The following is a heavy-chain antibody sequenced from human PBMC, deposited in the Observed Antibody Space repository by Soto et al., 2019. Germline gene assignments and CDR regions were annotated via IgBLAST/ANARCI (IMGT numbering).Heavy chain of an antibody. Sequence: ASVKVSCKVSGYTLTELSMHWVRQAPGKGLEWMGGFDPEDGETIYAQKFQGRVTMTEDTSTDTAYMELSSLRSEDTAVYYCATEVATNITKYYYYYYGMDVWGQGTTVTVSS. J-gene: IGHJ6*02. D-gene: IGHD5-12*01. CDR1: GYTLTELS. V-gene: IGHV1-24*01. CDR3: ATEVATNITKYYYYYYGMDV. CDR2: FDPEDGET.